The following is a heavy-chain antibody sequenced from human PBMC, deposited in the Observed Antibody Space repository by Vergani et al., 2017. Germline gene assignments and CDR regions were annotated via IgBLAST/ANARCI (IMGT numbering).Heavy chain of an antibody. CDR3: ARSIGYCAGATCRAYYFDH. CDR2: LNPTTGHT. V-gene: IGHV1-46*02. CDR1: GYIFKNYY. D-gene: IGHD2-21*01. Sequence: VQLVQSGAEVRKPGASVTVSCMASGYIFKNYYIHWLRQAPGQAFEWMGILNPTTGHTTSAQKFMGRVDMTRDPSTDTSTRTVQMTLSSLRSEDTAVYYCARSIGYCAGATCRAYYFDHWGQGTRVTVSS. J-gene: IGHJ5*02.